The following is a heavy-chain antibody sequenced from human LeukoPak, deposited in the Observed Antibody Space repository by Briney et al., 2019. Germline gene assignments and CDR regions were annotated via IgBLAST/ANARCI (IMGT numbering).Heavy chain of an antibody. CDR3: ARGARAGYNLEPFDY. CDR2: IYYSGST. V-gene: IGHV4-59*08. D-gene: IGHD5-24*01. Sequence: SETLSPTCTVSGGSMSSYYWSWIRQPPGKGLEWIGYIYYSGSTKYNPSLKSRVTISVDTSKNQFSLKLSSVTAADTAVYYCARGARAGYNLEPFDYWGQETLVTVSS. CDR1: GGSMSSYY. J-gene: IGHJ4*02.